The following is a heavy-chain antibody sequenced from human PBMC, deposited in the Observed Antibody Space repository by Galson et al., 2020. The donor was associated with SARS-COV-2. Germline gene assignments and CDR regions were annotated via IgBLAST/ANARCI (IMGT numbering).Heavy chain of an antibody. CDR3: ARETHEYSASWYDY. J-gene: IGHJ4*02. D-gene: IGHD6-13*01. CDR1: GFIFSSYV. CDR2: IPTDGNNK. Sequence: GGSLRPSCAVSGFIFSSYVMHCVRPAPGKGLEWVAVIPTDGNNKYHADSVKGRFTISRDNSKNTLYLQMNSLRAEDTAVYYCARETHEYSASWYDYWGQGTLVTVSS. V-gene: IGHV3-30*01.